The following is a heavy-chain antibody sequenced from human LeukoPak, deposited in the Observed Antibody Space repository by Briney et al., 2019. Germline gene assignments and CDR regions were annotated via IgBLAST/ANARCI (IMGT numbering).Heavy chain of an antibody. Sequence: PGRSLRLSCAASGFTFSSYAMHWVRQAPGKGLEWVAVISYDGSNKYYADSVKGRFTISRDNSKNTLYLQMNSLRAEDTAVYYCAKDGRLGRRWLQFDFDYWGQGTLVTVSS. V-gene: IGHV3-30-3*01. J-gene: IGHJ4*02. CDR1: GFTFSSYA. D-gene: IGHD5-24*01. CDR3: AKDGRLGRRWLQFDFDY. CDR2: ISYDGSNK.